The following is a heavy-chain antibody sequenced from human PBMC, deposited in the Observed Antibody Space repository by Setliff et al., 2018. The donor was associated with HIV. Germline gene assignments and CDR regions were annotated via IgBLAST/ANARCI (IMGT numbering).Heavy chain of an antibody. CDR2: IIPMFGTA. D-gene: IGHD2-15*01. Sequence: SVKVSCKPSGGNLGSFAFSWVRQAPGQGLEWMGGIIPMFGTANYAQRFQGRVTITADESRSTAYMELKSLRPEDTAIYYCARMDVESGGSPKFYMDVWGKGTTVTVSS. J-gene: IGHJ6*03. CDR1: GGNLGSFA. CDR3: ARMDVESGGSPKFYMDV. V-gene: IGHV1-69*13.